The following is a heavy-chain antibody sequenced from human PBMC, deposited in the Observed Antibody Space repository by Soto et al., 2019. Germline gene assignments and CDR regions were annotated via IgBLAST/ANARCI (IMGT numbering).Heavy chain of an antibody. D-gene: IGHD3-22*01. J-gene: IGHJ5*02. Sequence: PSETLSLTCAVSGGSISSYYWSWIRQHPGKGLEWIGYIYDSGSTYYNPSLKSRVTISVDTSKNQFSLKLSSVTAADTAVYYCASIYDSSGYYYGNNWFDPWGQGTLVTVSA. CDR2: IYDSGST. V-gene: IGHV4-59*06. CDR1: GGSISSYY. CDR3: ASIYDSSGYYYGNNWFDP.